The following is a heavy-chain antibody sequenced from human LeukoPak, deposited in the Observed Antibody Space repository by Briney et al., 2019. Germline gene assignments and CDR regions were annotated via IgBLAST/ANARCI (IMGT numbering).Heavy chain of an antibody. Sequence: ASVKVSCKASGYTFTSYAMHWVRQAPGQRLEWMGWTNAGNGNTKYSQKFQGRVTITRDTSASTAYMELSSLRSEDTAVYYCARGVVGSSSWQFDYWGQGTLVTVSS. D-gene: IGHD6-13*01. CDR3: ARGVVGSSSWQFDY. CDR2: TNAGNGNT. CDR1: GYTFTSYA. J-gene: IGHJ4*02. V-gene: IGHV1-3*01.